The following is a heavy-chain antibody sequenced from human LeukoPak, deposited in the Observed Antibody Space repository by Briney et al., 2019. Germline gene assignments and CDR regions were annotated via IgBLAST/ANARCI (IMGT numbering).Heavy chain of an antibody. D-gene: IGHD2-15*01. CDR2: ISSSSSTI. V-gene: IGHV3-48*02. Sequence: GGSLRLSCAASGFTFSSYIMNWVRQAPGKGLEWVSYISSSSSTIYYADSVKGRFTISRDNAKNSLYLQMNSLRDEDTAVYYCARGIVVVVAASSDAFDIWGQGTMVTVSS. CDR3: ARGIVVVVAASSDAFDI. CDR1: GFTFSSYI. J-gene: IGHJ3*02.